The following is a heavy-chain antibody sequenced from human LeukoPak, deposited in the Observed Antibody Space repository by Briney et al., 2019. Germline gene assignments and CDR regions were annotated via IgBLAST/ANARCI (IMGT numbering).Heavy chain of an antibody. D-gene: IGHD4-17*01. J-gene: IGHJ4*02. CDR2: ISASGATT. V-gene: IGHV3-23*01. CDR3: AKARDYGDSDLDY. CDR1: GFIFSGSG. Sequence: GGSLRLSCAASGFIFSGSGMHWVRQAPGRGLESVSVISASGATTFYADSVKGRFTISRDNFKSVLYLEMNSLRAEDTAVYYCAKARDYGDSDLDYWGQGTLVTVSS.